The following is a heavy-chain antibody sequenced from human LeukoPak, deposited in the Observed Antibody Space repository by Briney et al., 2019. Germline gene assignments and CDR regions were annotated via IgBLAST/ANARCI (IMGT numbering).Heavy chain of an antibody. Sequence: GGSLRLSCAASGFTFSSYSMNWVRQAPGKGLEWVSSISSSSSYIYYADSVKGRFTTSRDNAKNSLYLQMNSLRAEDMAVYYCARTIARYGLDYWGQGTLVTVSS. V-gene: IGHV3-21*01. CDR1: GFTFSSYS. CDR3: ARTIARYGLDY. J-gene: IGHJ4*02. CDR2: ISSSSSYI. D-gene: IGHD5-18*01.